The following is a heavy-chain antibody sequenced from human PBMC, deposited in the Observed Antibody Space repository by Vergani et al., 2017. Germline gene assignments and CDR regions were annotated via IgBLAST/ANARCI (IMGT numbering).Heavy chain of an antibody. CDR3: ARDQDMGFDY. CDR2: IYTSGST. D-gene: IGHD2-15*01. V-gene: IGHV4-61*02. J-gene: IGHJ4*02. Sequence: QVQLQESGPGLVKPSQTLSLTCTDSGGSISSGSYYWSWIRQPAGKGLEWIGRIYTSGSTNYNPSLKSRVTISVDTSKNQFSLKLSSVTAADTAVYYCARDQDMGFDYWGQGTLVTVSS. CDR1: GGSISSGSYY.